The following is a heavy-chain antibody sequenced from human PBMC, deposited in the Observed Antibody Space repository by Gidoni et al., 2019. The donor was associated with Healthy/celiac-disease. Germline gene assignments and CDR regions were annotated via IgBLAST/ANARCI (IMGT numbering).Heavy chain of an antibody. D-gene: IGHD3-22*01. CDR3: ARALYYYDSSGYSLNS. Sequence: QLQLQESGPGLVKPSETLSLTCTVSGGSISSSSYYWGWIRQPPGKGLEWIGSIYYSGRTYYNPCLKSGVTISVDTSKNQFSLKLSSVTAADTAVYYCARALYYYDSSGYSLNSWGQGTLVTVSS. J-gene: IGHJ4*02. CDR1: GGSISSSSYY. CDR2: IYYSGRT. V-gene: IGHV4-39*01.